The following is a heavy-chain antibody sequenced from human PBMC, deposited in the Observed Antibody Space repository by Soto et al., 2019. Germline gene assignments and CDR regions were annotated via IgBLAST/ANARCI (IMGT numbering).Heavy chain of an antibody. V-gene: IGHV3-7*03. J-gene: IGHJ4*02. CDR3: ARARIDY. CDR1: GFIFSDYR. Sequence: EVQLVESGGGLVQPGGSLRLSCAVSGFIFSDYRMTWVRQAPGKGLEWVATIRPEGSEKYYADSLKGRFTISRDNAKNTLYRQMISLTAEAAVLYYGARARIDYWGRGTRITVSS. CDR2: IRPEGSEK.